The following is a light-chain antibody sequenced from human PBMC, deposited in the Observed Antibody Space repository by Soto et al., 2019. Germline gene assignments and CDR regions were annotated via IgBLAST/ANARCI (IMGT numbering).Light chain of an antibody. CDR2: GAS. CDR1: QDIRNE. CDR3: LQDYNYPRT. Sequence: AIQMTQSPSSLSASVGDRVTITCRASQDIRNELGWYQQKSGTAPKLLIYGASNLQSGVPSRFSGSGSGTDFTLTISSLQPDDFATYYCLQDYNYPRTFGQGTNLEI. J-gene: IGKJ2*01. V-gene: IGKV1-6*01.